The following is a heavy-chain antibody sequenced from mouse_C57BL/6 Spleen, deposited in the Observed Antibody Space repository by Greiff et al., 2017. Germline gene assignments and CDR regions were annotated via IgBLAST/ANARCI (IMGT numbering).Heavy chain of an antibody. CDR1: GYAFSSYW. CDR3: ARRGVVEGDYFDY. V-gene: IGHV1-80*01. J-gene: IGHJ2*01. Sequence: VQRVESGAELVKPGASVKISCKASGYAFSSYWMNWVKQRPGKGLEWIGQIYPGDGDTNYNGKFKGKATLTADKSSSTAYMQLSSLTSEDSAVYFCARRGVVEGDYFDYWGQGTTLTVSS. CDR2: IYPGDGDT. D-gene: IGHD1-1*01.